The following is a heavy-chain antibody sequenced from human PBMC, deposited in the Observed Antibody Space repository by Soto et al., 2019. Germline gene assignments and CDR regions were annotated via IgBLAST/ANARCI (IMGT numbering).Heavy chain of an antibody. CDR1: GGTFSTYP. Sequence: QVQLVQSGAEVKKPGSSVKVSCKASGGTFSTYPISWVRQAPGQGLEWMGGINPIFGTANYAQKLQGRVTITADESTTTAYMQLSSLRSDDTAVYYCARLRASNYEAYQHWGGGGLVTVSS. CDR2: INPIFGTA. J-gene: IGHJ1*01. V-gene: IGHV1-69*12. D-gene: IGHD4-4*01. CDR3: ARLRASNYEAYQH.